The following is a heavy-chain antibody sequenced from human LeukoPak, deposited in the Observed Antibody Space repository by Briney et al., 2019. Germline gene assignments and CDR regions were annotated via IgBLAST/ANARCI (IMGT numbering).Heavy chain of an antibody. CDR2: SSASGTI. CDR1: GFTFSRNS. Sequence: GGSLRLSSAASGFTFSRNSMNWVRQAPGKGLEWVSYSSASGTIFYADSVKGRFTISRDIAKNSLYLQMNSLRAEDTAVYYCARPFSDVGYCSGGSCYPYWYFDLWGRGTLVTVSS. V-gene: IGHV3-48*04. CDR3: ARPFSDVGYCSGGSCYPYWYFDL. J-gene: IGHJ2*01. D-gene: IGHD2-15*01.